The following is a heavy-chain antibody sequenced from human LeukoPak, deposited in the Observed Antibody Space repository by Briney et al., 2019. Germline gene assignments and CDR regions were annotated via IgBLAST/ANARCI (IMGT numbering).Heavy chain of an antibody. Sequence: GASVKVSCKASGGTFSSYAISWVRQAPGQGLEWMGGIIPIFGTANCAQKFQGRVTITTDESTSTAYMELSSLRSEDTAVYYCARGKVVATITSWFDPWGQGTLVTVSS. CDR1: GGTFSSYA. J-gene: IGHJ5*02. CDR3: ARGKVVATITSWFDP. D-gene: IGHD5-12*01. CDR2: IIPIFGTA. V-gene: IGHV1-69*05.